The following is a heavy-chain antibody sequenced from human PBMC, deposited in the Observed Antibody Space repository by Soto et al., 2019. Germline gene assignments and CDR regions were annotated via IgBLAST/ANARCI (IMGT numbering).Heavy chain of an antibody. CDR3: VRGDWVGYTYGPHLDY. D-gene: IGHD5-18*01. V-gene: IGHV1-8*01. Sequence: ASVKVSCKASGYTFTSYDINWVRQATGQGLEWMGWMNPNSGNTGYAQKFQGRVTMTRNTSISTAYMELSSLRSEDTAVYYCVRGDWVGYTYGPHLDYWGQGTLVTVSS. J-gene: IGHJ4*02. CDR1: GYTFTSYD. CDR2: MNPNSGNT.